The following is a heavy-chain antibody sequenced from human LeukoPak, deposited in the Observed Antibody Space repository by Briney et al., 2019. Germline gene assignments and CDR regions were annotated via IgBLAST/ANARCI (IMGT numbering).Heavy chain of an antibody. D-gene: IGHD1-26*01. J-gene: IGHJ6*03. V-gene: IGHV3-49*01. CDR2: LRKKRYGSTT. CDR3: GRDGSDHYYHYYMGV. CDR1: GFPAGDYV. Sequence: GVSLRLSCTGFGFPAGDYVITCFRQAPGKCPESVTSLRKKRYGSTTDYAASVKGRFTISRDGSKSIANLQMNRLETDDSAVYYCGRDGSDHYYHYYMGVWGKGTTVAVS.